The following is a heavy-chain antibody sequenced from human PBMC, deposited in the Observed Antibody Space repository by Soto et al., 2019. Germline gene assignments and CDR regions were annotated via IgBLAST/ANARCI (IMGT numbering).Heavy chain of an antibody. CDR2: IYYSGST. CDR1: GGSISSGGYY. Sequence: SETLSLTCTVSGGSISSGGYYWSWIRQHPGKGLEWIGYIYYSGSTYYNPSLKSRVTISVDTSKNQFSLKLSSVTAADTAVYCCASYRRAAASGSYYTAYNCFDPWGQGTLVTVSS. D-gene: IGHD3-10*01. V-gene: IGHV4-31*03. J-gene: IGHJ5*02. CDR3: ASYRRAAASGSYYTAYNCFDP.